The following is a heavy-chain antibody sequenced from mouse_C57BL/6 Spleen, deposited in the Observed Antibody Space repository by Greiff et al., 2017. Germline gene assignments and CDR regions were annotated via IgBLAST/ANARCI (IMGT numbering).Heavy chain of an antibody. CDR1: GYTFTSYW. V-gene: IGHV1-7*01. D-gene: IGHD2-10*01. J-gene: IGHJ4*01. Sequence: QVQLKESGAELAKPGASVKLSCKASGYTFTSYWMHRVKQRPGQGLEWIGYINPSSGYTKYNQKFKDKATLTADKSSSTAYMQLSSLTYEDSAVYYCARSLLDDYAMDYWGQGTSVTVSS. CDR3: ARSLLDDYAMDY. CDR2: INPSSGYT.